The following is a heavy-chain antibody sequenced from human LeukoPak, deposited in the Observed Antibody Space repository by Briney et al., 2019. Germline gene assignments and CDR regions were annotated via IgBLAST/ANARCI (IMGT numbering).Heavy chain of an antibody. Sequence: GGSLRLSCAASGFTFSNYAMHWVRQAPGKGLPYVSDISSNGGSTYYADSVKGRFTISRDNSKNTLYLQMGSLRAEDMAVYYCARAKAYFFDYWGQGTLVTVSS. CDR3: ARAKAYFFDY. CDR2: ISSNGGST. CDR1: GFTFSNYA. J-gene: IGHJ4*02. V-gene: IGHV3-64*02.